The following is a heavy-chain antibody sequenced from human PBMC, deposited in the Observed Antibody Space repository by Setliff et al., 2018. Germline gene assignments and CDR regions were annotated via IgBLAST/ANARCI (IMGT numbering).Heavy chain of an antibody. CDR1: GFTFSRYW. CDR3: ARDHVYGSQYYYYYYGMDV. V-gene: IGHV3-7*01. D-gene: IGHD3-10*01. Sequence: PGGSLRLSCAASGFTFSRYWMSWVRQAPGKGLEWVANIKQDGSEKYYVDSVKGRFTISRDNAKNSLYLQMNSLRAEDTAVYYCARDHVYGSQYYYYYYGMDVWGKGTTVTVS. CDR2: IKQDGSEK. J-gene: IGHJ6*04.